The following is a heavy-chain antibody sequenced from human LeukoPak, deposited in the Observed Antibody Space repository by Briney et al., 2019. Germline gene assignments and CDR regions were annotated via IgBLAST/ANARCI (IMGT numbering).Heavy chain of an antibody. Sequence: ASVKVSCKASGYTFTSYDINWVRQATGQGLEWMGWMNPNSGNTGYAQKFQGRVTITRNTSISTAYMELSSLRSEVTAVYYCARGLSSSWGYYYYYMDVWGKGTTVTVSS. CDR2: MNPNSGNT. J-gene: IGHJ6*03. CDR3: ARGLSSSWGYYYYYMDV. D-gene: IGHD6-13*01. V-gene: IGHV1-8*03. CDR1: GYTFTSYD.